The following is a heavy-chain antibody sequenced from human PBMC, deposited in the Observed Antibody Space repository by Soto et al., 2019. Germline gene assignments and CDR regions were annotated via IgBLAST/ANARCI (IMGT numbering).Heavy chain of an antibody. V-gene: IGHV4-4*02. Sequence: QVQLQESGPGLVKPSGTLSLTCAVSGDSISDSNWWSWVRQPPGKGLEWIGEISHSGNTNYSPSLKSRVTMSVDKSKKQFSLKLISVTAADTAVYYCAGSDNSAYYFFDYWGQGTLVTVSS. CDR2: ISHSGNT. D-gene: IGHD3-22*01. CDR3: AGSDNSAYYFFDY. CDR1: GDSISDSNW. J-gene: IGHJ4*02.